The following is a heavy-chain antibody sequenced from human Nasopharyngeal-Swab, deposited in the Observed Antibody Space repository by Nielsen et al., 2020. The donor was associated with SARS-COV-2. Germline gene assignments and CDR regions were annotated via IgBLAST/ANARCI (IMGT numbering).Heavy chain of an antibody. CDR1: GFTFSDHY. CDR2: TRNKANSYTT. D-gene: IGHD4-11*01. CDR3: ARASRTTVTTNDAFDI. J-gene: IGHJ3*02. V-gene: IGHV3-72*01. Sequence: GGSLRLSCAASGFTFSDHYMDWVRQAPGKGLEWVGRTRNKANSYTTEYAASVKGRFTISRDDSKNSLYLQMNSLKTEDTAVYYCARASRTTVTTNDAFDIWGQGTMVTVPS.